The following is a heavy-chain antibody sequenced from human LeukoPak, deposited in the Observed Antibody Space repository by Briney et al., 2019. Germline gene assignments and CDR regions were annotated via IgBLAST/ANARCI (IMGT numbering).Heavy chain of an antibody. D-gene: IGHD6-19*01. Sequence: GGSLRLSCAASGFTFSSYGMHWVGQAPGKGLEWVAVIWYDGSNKYYADSVKGRFTISRDNSKNTLYLQMNSLRAEDTAVYYCAKGIRHTIAVAGTEFDYWGQGTRVTVSS. CDR2: IWYDGSNK. J-gene: IGHJ4*02. V-gene: IGHV3-33*06. CDR1: GFTFSSYG. CDR3: AKGIRHTIAVAGTEFDY.